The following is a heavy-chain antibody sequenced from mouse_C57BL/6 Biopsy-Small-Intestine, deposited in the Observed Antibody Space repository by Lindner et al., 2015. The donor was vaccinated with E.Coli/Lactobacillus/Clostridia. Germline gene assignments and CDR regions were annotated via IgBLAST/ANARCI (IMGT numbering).Heavy chain of an antibody. CDR2: INPSTGGT. CDR3: ASSSRGAMDY. V-gene: IGHV1-42*01. Sequence: VQLQESGPELVKPGASVKISCKASGYSFTGYYMNWVKQSPEKSLEWIGEINPSTGGTTHNQKFKAKATLTVDKSSSTAYMQLKSLTSEDSAVYYCASSSRGAMDYWGQGTSVTVSS. CDR1: GYSFTGYY. D-gene: IGHD1-1*01. J-gene: IGHJ4*01.